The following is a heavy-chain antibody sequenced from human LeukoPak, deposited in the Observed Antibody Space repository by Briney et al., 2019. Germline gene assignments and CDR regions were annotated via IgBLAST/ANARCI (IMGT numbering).Heavy chain of an antibody. CDR1: GYSFTSYW. V-gene: IGHV5-51*01. D-gene: IGHD2-15*01. Sequence: GESLKTSCKGSGYSFTSYWIGWVRQMPGKGLGGMGIIYPGDSDTRYSPSFQGQVTISADKSISTAYLQWSSLKASDTAMYYCARREWWEPYYFDYWGQGTLVTVSS. CDR3: ARREWWEPYYFDY. CDR2: IYPGDSDT. J-gene: IGHJ4*02.